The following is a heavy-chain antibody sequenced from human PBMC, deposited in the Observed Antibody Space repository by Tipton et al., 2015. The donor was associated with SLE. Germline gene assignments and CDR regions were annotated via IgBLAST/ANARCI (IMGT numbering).Heavy chain of an antibody. CDR1: GYSFTSYW. V-gene: IGHV5-51*03. CDR3: ARRLGYCSSTSCYRDAFDI. CDR2: IYPGDSDT. D-gene: IGHD2-2*01. Sequence: QLVQSGAEVKKPGESLKISCKGSGYSFTSYWIGWVRQMPGKGLEWMGIIYPGDSDTRYSPSFQGQVTISADKSISTAYLQWSSLKASDTAMYYCARRLGYCSSTSCYRDAFDIWGQGTMVTVSS. J-gene: IGHJ3*02.